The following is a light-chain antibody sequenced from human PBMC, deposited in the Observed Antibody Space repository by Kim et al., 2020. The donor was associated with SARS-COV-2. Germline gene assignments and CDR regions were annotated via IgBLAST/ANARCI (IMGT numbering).Light chain of an antibody. CDR3: QSYDSSNWV. CDR1: GGSIASNY. Sequence: GKTVTSSGTRSGGSIASNYEQCYQQRPGSAPTTVIYEDNQRPSGVPDRFSGSIDSSSNSASLTISGLKTEDEADYYCQSYDSSNWVFGGGTKVTVL. J-gene: IGLJ3*02. V-gene: IGLV6-57*03. CDR2: EDN.